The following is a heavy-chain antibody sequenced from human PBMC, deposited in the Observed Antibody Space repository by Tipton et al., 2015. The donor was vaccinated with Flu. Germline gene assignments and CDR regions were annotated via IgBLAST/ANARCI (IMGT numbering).Heavy chain of an antibody. V-gene: IGHV3-48*03. Sequence: VQLVQSGGGLVQPGGSLRLSCAASGFTFSSYEMNWVRQAPGKGLEWLSYISSSGSTISYADSVRGRFTISRDNAKKSLYLHLNSLRAEDTAVYYCASLTGDDYWGQGDLVTVSS. D-gene: IGHD7-27*01. J-gene: IGHJ4*02. CDR1: GFTFSSYE. CDR3: ASLTGDDY. CDR2: ISSSGSTI.